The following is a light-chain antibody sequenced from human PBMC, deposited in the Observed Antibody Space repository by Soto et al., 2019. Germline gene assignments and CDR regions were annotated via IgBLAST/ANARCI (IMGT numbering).Light chain of an antibody. CDR3: QQRSNWPIT. CDR1: QSVLHSSKNKDS. V-gene: IGKV4-1*01. Sequence: SVRTPSQDSLAVSQGKRATIRCRSTQSVLHSSKNKDSLAWYQQKPGQPPKLLISWASIRESGVPDRFSGSGSGTDFTLTISCLEPEDFAVYYCQQRSNWPITFGQGTRLEI. CDR2: WAS. J-gene: IGKJ5*01.